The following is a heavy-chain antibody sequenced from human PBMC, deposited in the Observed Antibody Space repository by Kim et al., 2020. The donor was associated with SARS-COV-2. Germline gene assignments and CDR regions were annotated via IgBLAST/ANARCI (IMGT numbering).Heavy chain of an antibody. J-gene: IGHJ4*02. D-gene: IGHD1-7*01. CDR3: AREWGGRITGTLDY. CDR1: GGSISSGDYY. Sequence: SETLSLTCTVSGGSISSGDYYWSWIRQPPGKGLEWIGYIHYSGSTYYNPSLKSRVTISVDTSKNQFSLKLSSVTAADTAVCYCAREWGGRITGTLDYWGQGTLVTVSS. CDR2: IHYSGST. V-gene: IGHV4-30-4*01.